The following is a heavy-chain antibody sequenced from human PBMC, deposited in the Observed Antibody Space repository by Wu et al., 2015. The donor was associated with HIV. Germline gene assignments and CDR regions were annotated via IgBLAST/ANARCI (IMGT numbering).Heavy chain of an antibody. CDR2: IYYSGST. CDR1: GGSISSGDYY. J-gene: IGHJ4*02. CDR3: ARAEENNVDTAMVLNY. Sequence: VQLQESGPGLVKPSQTLSLTCTVSGGSISSGDYYWSWIRQPPGKGLEWIGYIYYSGSTYYNPSLKSRVTISVDTSKNQLSLKLSSVTAADTAVYYCARAEENNVDTAMVLNYWGQGTLVTVSS. D-gene: IGHD5-18*01. V-gene: IGHV4-30-4*08.